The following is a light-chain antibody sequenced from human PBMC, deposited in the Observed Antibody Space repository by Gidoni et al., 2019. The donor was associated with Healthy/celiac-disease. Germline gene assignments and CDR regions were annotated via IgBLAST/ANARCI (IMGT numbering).Light chain of an antibody. CDR1: QSVLYSSNNKNY. CDR3: QQYYSTRRT. V-gene: IGKV4-1*01. Sequence: DIVMTQSPDPLAVSLGERATINCKSSQSVLYSSNNKNYLAWYQQKPGQPPKLLIYWASTRESGVPDRFSGSGSGTEFTLTISSLQAEDVAVYYCQQYYSTRRTFGQGTKVEIK. J-gene: IGKJ1*01. CDR2: WAS.